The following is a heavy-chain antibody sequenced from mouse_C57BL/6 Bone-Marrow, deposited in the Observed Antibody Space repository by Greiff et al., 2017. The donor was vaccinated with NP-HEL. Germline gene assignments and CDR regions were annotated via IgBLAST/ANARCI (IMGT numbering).Heavy chain of an antibody. CDR2: ISSGGSYT. J-gene: IGHJ3*01. D-gene: IGHD1-1*01. CDR1: GFTFSSYG. CDR3: ARRLLRVAY. V-gene: IGHV5-6*01. Sequence: EVQGVESGGDLVKPGGSLKLSCAASGFTFSSYGMSWVRQTPDKRLEWVATISSGGSYTYYPDSVKGRFTISRDNAKNTLYLQMSSLKSEDTAMYYCARRLLRVAYWGQGTLVTVSA.